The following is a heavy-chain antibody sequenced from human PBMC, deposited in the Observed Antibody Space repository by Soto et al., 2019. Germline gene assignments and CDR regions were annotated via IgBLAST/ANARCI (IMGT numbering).Heavy chain of an antibody. J-gene: IGHJ4*02. CDR3: ARAEGITMIVVAYDY. Sequence: SETLSLTCAVNDGSFSGYYWSWIRQPPGKGLEWIGEINHSGSTNYNPSLKSRVTISVDTSKNQFSLKLSSVTAADTAVYYCARAEGITMIVVAYDYWGQGTLVTVSS. CDR2: INHSGST. V-gene: IGHV4-34*01. CDR1: DGSFSGYY. D-gene: IGHD3-22*01.